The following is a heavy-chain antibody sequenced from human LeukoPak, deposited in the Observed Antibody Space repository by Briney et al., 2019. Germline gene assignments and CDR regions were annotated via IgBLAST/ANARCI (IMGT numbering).Heavy chain of an antibody. CDR2: INHSGST. Sequence: SETLSLTCAVYGGSFSGYYWSWIRQPPGKGLEWIGEINHSGSTNYNPSLKSRVTISVDTSKNQFSLKLSSVTAADTAVYYCARVLRRDGYTVFDYWGQGTLVTVSS. D-gene: IGHD5-24*01. CDR3: ARVLRRDGYTVFDY. V-gene: IGHV4-34*01. J-gene: IGHJ4*02. CDR1: GGSFSGYY.